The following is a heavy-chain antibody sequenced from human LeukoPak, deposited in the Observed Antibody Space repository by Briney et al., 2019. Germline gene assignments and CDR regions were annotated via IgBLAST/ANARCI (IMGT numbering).Heavy chain of an antibody. J-gene: IGHJ4*02. CDR3: ARDPNTYYYDSSGYSIYFDY. CDR1: GGSISSGSYY. D-gene: IGHD3-22*01. V-gene: IGHV4-39*07. CDR2: IYYSGST. Sequence: PSQTPSLTCTVSGGSISSGSYYWSWFRQPAEKGLEWIGSIYYSGSTYYNPSLKSRVTISVDTSKNQFSLKLSSVTAADTAVYYCARDPNTYYYDSSGYSIYFDYWGQGTLVTVSS.